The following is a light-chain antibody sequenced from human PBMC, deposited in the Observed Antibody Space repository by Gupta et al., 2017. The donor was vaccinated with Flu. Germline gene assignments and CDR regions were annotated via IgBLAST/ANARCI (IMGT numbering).Light chain of an antibody. J-gene: IGLJ3*02. V-gene: IGLV1-47*01. CDR2: RNN. CDR3: EAWDDSLSGVV. Sequence: QSVLTQPPSASGTPGQRVTISCSGSSSNIGSNYVYWYQQLPGTAPKLLIYRNNQRPSGVPDRLSGSKSGTSASLAISGLRSEDEADSYCEAWDDSLSGVVFGGGTKMTVL. CDR1: SSNIGSNY.